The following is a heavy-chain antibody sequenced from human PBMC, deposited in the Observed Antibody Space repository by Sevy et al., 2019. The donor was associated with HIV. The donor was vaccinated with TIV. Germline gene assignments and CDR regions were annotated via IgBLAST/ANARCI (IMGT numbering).Heavy chain of an antibody. D-gene: IGHD1-26*01. CDR3: ARTIVSGTMVDIDY. J-gene: IGHJ4*02. Sequence: ASVKVSCKASGYTFTDYWIHWVRQAPGQGLEWMGRIKPSGGAPNYARMFQDRITVTSDTSNTTAYLELNYLSSDDTAVYYCARTIVSGTMVDIDYWGQGTLVTVSS. V-gene: IGHV1-2*06. CDR2: IKPSGGAP. CDR1: GYTFTDYW.